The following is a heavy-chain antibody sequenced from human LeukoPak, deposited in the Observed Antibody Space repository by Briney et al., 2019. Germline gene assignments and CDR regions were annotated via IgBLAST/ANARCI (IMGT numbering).Heavy chain of an antibody. V-gene: IGHV4-34*01. D-gene: IGHD5-18*01. CDR3: ASFGPYQLWSENYYYYYGMDV. Sequence: KSSETLSLTCAVYGGSFSGYYWSWIRQPPGKGLEWIGEINHSGSTNYNPSLKSRVTISVDTSKNQFSLKLSSVTAADTAVYYCASFGPYQLWSENYYYYYGMDVWGQGTTVTVSS. J-gene: IGHJ6*02. CDR2: INHSGST. CDR1: GGSFSGYY.